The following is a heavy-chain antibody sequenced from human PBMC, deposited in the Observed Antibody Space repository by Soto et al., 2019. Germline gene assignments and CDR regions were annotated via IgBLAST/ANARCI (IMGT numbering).Heavy chain of an antibody. CDR1: GYIFTDYY. Sequence: ASVKVSCKASGYIFTDYYINWVRQAPGQGLEWMGWINPKSGDTDYAQNFQGIATMTTDTSITTAYMELSRLRSDDTAVYYCARPYCTSNSCHNLFDSWGQGTLVTVSS. CDR2: INPKSGDT. J-gene: IGHJ5*01. D-gene: IGHD2-2*01. CDR3: ARPYCTSNSCHNLFDS. V-gene: IGHV1-2*02.